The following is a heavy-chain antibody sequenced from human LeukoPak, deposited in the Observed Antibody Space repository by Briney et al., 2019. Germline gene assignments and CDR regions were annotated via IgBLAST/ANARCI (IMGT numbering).Heavy chain of an antibody. CDR1: GFTVSNNF. Sequence: GGSLRLSCAASGFTVSNNFMYWVRQAPGKGLEWVSVTYSGGSTYYADSVKGRFTTSRDTSKNTLYLQMNSLRAEDTAVYYCARSPGVPDAFDIWGQGTMVTVSS. V-gene: IGHV3-53*01. CDR2: TYSGGST. D-gene: IGHD7-27*01. CDR3: ARSPGVPDAFDI. J-gene: IGHJ3*02.